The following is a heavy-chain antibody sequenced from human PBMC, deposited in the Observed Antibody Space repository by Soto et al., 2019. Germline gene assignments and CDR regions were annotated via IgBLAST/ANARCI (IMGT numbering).Heavy chain of an antibody. V-gene: IGHV3-30-3*01. CDR1: GFTFISYA. CDR3: ARGSFTIFGVVSFDY. J-gene: IGHJ4*02. Sequence: GGSLRLSCTASGFTFISYAMHWVRQAPGKGLEWVAVISYDGSNKYYADSVKGRFTISRDNSKNTLYLQMNSLRAEDTAVYYCARGSFTIFGVVSFDYWGQGTLVTVSS. D-gene: IGHD3-3*01. CDR2: ISYDGSNK.